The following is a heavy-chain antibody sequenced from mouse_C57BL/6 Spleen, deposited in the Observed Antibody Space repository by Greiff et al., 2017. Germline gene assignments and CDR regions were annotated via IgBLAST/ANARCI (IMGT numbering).Heavy chain of an antibody. Sequence: QVQLQQSGPGLVQPSQSLSITCTVSGFSLTSYGVHWVRQSPGKGLEWLGVIWSGGSTDYNAAFISRLSISKDNSKSQVFFKMNSLQADDTAIYYCARVIYYDYYAMDYWGQGTSVTVSS. CDR3: ARVIYYDYYAMDY. D-gene: IGHD2-1*01. CDR1: GFSLTSYG. CDR2: IWSGGST. J-gene: IGHJ4*01. V-gene: IGHV2-2*01.